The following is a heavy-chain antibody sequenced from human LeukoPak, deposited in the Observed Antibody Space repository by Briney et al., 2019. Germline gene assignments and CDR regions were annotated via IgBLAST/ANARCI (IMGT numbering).Heavy chain of an antibody. Sequence: PGGSLRLSCAASGFTFSTYAMHWVRQAPGKGLEYVSAISSNGGDTYYANSVKGRFTISRDNSKNMLYLQMGSLRPEDMAVYYCARERGGSGWTFDYWGQGTLVTVSS. D-gene: IGHD6-19*01. J-gene: IGHJ4*02. CDR2: ISSNGGDT. CDR1: GFTFSTYA. V-gene: IGHV3-64*01. CDR3: ARERGGSGWTFDY.